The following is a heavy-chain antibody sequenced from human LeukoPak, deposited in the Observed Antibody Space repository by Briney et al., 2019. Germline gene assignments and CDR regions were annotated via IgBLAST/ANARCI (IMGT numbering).Heavy chain of an antibody. J-gene: IGHJ4*02. CDR3: VSFYETY. CDR1: GSYW. CDR2: INSDGSWT. D-gene: IGHD2/OR15-2a*01. V-gene: IGHV3-74*01. Sequence: GGSLRLSCAASGSYWMHWVRQAPGKGLVWVSHINSDGSWTSYADSVKGRFTISEDNAKNAVYLQMNNLRAEDTAVYYCVSFYETYWGRGTLVTVSS.